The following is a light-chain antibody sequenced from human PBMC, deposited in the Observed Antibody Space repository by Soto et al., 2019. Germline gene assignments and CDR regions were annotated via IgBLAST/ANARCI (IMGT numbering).Light chain of an antibody. CDR3: SSYTSSSTLV. Sequence: QSVLTQPASVSGSPGQSITISCTGTNSDVGRYNYVSWYQQHPGKAPKVIIYDVTYRPSGVPNRFSGSKSGNTASLTISGLQAEDEADYHCSSYTSSSTLVFGGGTQLTVL. CDR1: NSDVGRYNY. J-gene: IGLJ2*01. CDR2: DVT. V-gene: IGLV2-14*01.